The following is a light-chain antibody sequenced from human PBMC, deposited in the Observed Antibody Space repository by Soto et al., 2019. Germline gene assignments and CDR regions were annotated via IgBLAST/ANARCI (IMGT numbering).Light chain of an antibody. Sequence: QSVLTQPPSVSGAPGQRVTISCNGSSSNIGAGHDVHWYQQLPGTAPKLLIYANINRPSGVPDRFSGSKSGTSASLAITGLQAEDEADYYCQSYDSRLRGRVFGGGTKLTVL. CDR2: ANI. CDR3: QSYDSRLRGRV. J-gene: IGLJ3*02. V-gene: IGLV1-40*01. CDR1: SSNIGAGHD.